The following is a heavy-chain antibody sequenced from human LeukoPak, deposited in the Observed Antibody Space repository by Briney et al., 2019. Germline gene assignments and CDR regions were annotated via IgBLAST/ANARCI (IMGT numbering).Heavy chain of an antibody. CDR3: ARHCSGGSCYFDY. J-gene: IGHJ4*02. CDR2: INPNNGGT. V-gene: IGHV1-2*02. D-gene: IGHD2-15*01. Sequence: ASVKVSCKASGYTLTDYGFSWVRQAPGQGLEWMGWINPNNGGTNYAQKFQDRVTMTRDTSISTVYMELSSLRSEDTAVYYCARHCSGGSCYFDYWGQGTLVTVSS. CDR1: GYTLTDYG.